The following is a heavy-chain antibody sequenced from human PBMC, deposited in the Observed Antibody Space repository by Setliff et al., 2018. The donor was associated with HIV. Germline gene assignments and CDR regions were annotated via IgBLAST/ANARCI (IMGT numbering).Heavy chain of an antibody. V-gene: IGHV4-34*01. CDR2: INHSGST. CDR1: GGSLSDYY. J-gene: IGHJ4*02. D-gene: IGHD5-18*01. Sequence: PSETLSLTCGVYGGSLSDYYWNWIRQPPGKGLEWIAEINHSGSTNYNPSLKSRATISVDTSQNQLSLKRSSVTAADTAMYYCARYDGYKVSFDNWGPGTLVTVSS. CDR3: ARYDGYKVSFDN.